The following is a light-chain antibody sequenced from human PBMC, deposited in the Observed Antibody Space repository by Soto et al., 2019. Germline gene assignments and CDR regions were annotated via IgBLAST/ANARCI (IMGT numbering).Light chain of an antibody. J-gene: IGLJ3*02. CDR2: EAN. CDR1: INDVGTYNL. Sequence: QSALTQPASVSGSPGQSITISCTGTINDVGTYNLVSWYQQLPGKAPKLMIFEANKRPSGVSNRFSGSKSGNTASLTISGLRAGDGADYYCASYEGSPWVFGGGTNLTVL. CDR3: ASYEGSPWV. V-gene: IGLV2-23*01.